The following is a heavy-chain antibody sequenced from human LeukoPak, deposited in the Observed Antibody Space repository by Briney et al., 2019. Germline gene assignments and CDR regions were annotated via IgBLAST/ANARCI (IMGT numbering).Heavy chain of an antibody. CDR3: ARGHDRTGYCSSGVIDY. V-gene: IGHV1-69*08. CDR2: IIPIHGTS. CDR1: VCTFSSYS. J-gene: IGHJ4*02. Sequence: SVTVSFKSTVCTFSSYSNSWLRQPPAQGLEWMGMIIPIHGTSNYVHKFQDRLTITADKSPSTAYMELSSLRSDDTPVYYCARGHDRTGYCSSGVIDYWGQGNLVTGSS. D-gene: IGHD3-22*01.